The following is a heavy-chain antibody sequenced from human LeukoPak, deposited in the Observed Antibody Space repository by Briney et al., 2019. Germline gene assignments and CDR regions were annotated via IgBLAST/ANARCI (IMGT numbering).Heavy chain of an antibody. Sequence: SVKVSCKASGGTFSSYAISWVRQAPGQGLEWMGRIIPILGIANYVQKFQGRVTITADKSTSTAYMELSSLRSEDTAVYYCARVASIAAAGTRDYWGQGTLVTVSS. D-gene: IGHD6-13*01. V-gene: IGHV1-69*04. J-gene: IGHJ4*02. CDR1: GGTFSSYA. CDR3: ARVASIAAAGTRDY. CDR2: IIPILGIA.